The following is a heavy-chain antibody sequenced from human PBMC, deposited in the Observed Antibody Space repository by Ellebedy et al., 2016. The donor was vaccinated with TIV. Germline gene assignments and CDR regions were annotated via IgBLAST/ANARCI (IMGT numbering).Heavy chain of an antibody. Sequence: MPSETLSLTCTVSGGSISSSSYYWGWIRQSPGKGLEWIGSIYYSGSTNYNPSLKSRVTISVDMSKNQFSLRLSSVTAADTAVYYCAGDYGAYFDYWGQGTLVTVSS. CDR2: IYYSGST. D-gene: IGHD4-17*01. V-gene: IGHV4-39*07. CDR1: GGSISSSSYY. J-gene: IGHJ4*02. CDR3: AGDYGAYFDY.